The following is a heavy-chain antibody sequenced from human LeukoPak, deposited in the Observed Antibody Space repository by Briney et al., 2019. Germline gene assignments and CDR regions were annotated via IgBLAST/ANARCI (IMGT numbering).Heavy chain of an antibody. Sequence: PSETLSLTCAVYGGSFSGYYWSWIRQPPGKGLEWIGEINHSGSTNYNPSLKSRVTISVDTSKNQFSLKLSSVTAADTAVYYCARLSSSGYPTHVDYWGQGTLVTVSS. CDR1: GGSFSGYY. D-gene: IGHD3-22*01. V-gene: IGHV4-34*09. CDR3: ARLSSSGYPTHVDY. CDR2: INHSGST. J-gene: IGHJ4*02.